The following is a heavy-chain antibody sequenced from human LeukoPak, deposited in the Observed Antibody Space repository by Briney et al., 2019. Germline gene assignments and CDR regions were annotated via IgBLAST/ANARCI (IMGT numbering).Heavy chain of an antibody. D-gene: IGHD6-25*01. CDR1: GGSISSYF. CDR3: ASARLGSGLEGAFDI. V-gene: IGHV4-59*01. CDR2: IYYSGST. Sequence: SETLSLTCTVSGGSISSYFWSWIRQPPGKGLEWIGYIYYSGSTNYNPSLKSRVTISVDTSKNQFSLKLNSVTAADTAVYYCASARLGSGLEGAFDIWGQGTMVTVSS. J-gene: IGHJ3*02.